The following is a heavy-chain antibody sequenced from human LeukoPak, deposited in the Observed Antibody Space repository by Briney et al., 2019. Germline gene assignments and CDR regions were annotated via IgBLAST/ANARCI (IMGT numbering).Heavy chain of an antibody. CDR1: GYTFTSYG. Sequence: ASVKVSCKASGYTFTSYGISWVRQAPGQGLEWMGWISAYDGNTNYAQKFQGRVTMTTDTSTSTAYMELRSLASDDTAVYYCARRRVYGGNYPSRYFDYWGQGTLVTVSS. CDR3: ARRRVYGGNYPSRYFDY. J-gene: IGHJ4*02. CDR2: ISAYDGNT. V-gene: IGHV1-18*01. D-gene: IGHD4-23*01.